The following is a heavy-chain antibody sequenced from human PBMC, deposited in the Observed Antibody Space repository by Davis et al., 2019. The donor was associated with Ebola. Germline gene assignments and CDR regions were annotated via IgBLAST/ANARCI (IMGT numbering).Heavy chain of an antibody. CDR1: GFTFSSYA. Sequence: GGSLRLSCAASGFTFSSYAMHWVRQAPGKGLEWVAVISYDGSNKYYADSVKGRFTISRDNSKNTLYLQMNSLRAEDTAVYYCAKQYYDFWSGNYWGQGTLVTVSS. CDR2: ISYDGSNK. CDR3: AKQYYDFWSGNY. J-gene: IGHJ4*02. V-gene: IGHV3-30*04. D-gene: IGHD3-3*01.